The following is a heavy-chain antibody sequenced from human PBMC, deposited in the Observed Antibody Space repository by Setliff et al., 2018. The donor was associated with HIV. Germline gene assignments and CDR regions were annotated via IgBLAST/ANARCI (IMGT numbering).Heavy chain of an antibody. CDR2: IFSNDEK. CDR1: GFSLSNARMG. J-gene: IGHJ4*02. V-gene: IGHV2-26*01. Sequence: SGPTLVNPTETLTLTCTVSGFSLSNARMGVSWIRQPPGKALEWLAHIFSNDEKSYSTSLKSRLTISKDTSKSQVVLTMTNMDPVDTATYYCAHSTFVAAAGGFDYWGQGTLVTVSS. D-gene: IGHD6-13*01. CDR3: AHSTFVAAAGGFDY.